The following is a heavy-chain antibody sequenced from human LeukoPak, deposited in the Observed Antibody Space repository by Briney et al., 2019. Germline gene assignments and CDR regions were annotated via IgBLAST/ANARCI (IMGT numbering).Heavy chain of an antibody. Sequence: PGGSLRLSCAASGFIFSSYAIHWVRQAPGKGLEWVAVISYDGSSKYYADSMKGRFTISRDNTKNTLNLQMNSLRPDDTAIYYCARDSSHYLGSSDYWGQGTLVTVSS. D-gene: IGHD6-6*01. V-gene: IGHV3-30*04. CDR2: ISYDGSSK. CDR3: ARDSSHYLGSSDY. CDR1: GFIFSSYA. J-gene: IGHJ4*02.